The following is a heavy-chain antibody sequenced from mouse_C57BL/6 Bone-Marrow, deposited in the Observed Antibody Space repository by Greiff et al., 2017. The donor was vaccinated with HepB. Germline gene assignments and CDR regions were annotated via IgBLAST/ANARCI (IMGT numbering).Heavy chain of an antibody. CDR2: IDPETGGT. D-gene: IGHD2-3*01. CDR3: TRSDDGYYRCWFAY. Sequence: VKLVESGAELVRPGASVTLSCKASGYTFTDYEIHWVKQTPVHGLEWIGAIDPETGGTAYNQKFQGKAILTADKSSSTAYMELRSLTSEDSAVYYCTRSDDGYYRCWFAYWGQGTLVTVSA. J-gene: IGHJ3*01. V-gene: IGHV1-15*01. CDR1: GYTFTDYE.